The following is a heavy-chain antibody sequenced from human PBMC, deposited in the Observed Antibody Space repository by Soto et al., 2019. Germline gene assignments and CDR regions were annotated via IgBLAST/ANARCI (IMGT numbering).Heavy chain of an antibody. CDR1: GGSISSSSYY. CDR3: ARRRQGRFLEWSQVYYYYGMDV. CDR2: IYYSGST. V-gene: IGHV4-39*01. J-gene: IGHJ6*02. D-gene: IGHD3-3*01. Sequence: SETLSLTCTVSGGSISSSSYYWGWIRQPPGKGLEWIGSIYYSGSTYYNPSLKSRVTISVDTSKNQFSLKLSSVTAADTAVYYCARRRQGRFLEWSQVYYYYGMDVWGQGTTVTVS.